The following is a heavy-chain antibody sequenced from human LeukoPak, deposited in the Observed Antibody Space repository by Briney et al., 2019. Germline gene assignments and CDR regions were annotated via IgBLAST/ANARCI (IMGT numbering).Heavy chain of an antibody. CDR1: GGSFSGYY. CDR2: INHSGST. V-gene: IGHV4-34*01. Sequence: PSETLSLTCAVYGGSFSGYYWSWIRQPPGKGLEWIGEINHSGSTNYNPSLKSRVTISVDTSKNQFSLKLSSVTAADTAVYYCARGLLDDSSGYYGTWLDGAFDIWGQGTMVTVSS. CDR3: ARGLLDDSSGYYGTWLDGAFDI. J-gene: IGHJ3*02. D-gene: IGHD3-22*01.